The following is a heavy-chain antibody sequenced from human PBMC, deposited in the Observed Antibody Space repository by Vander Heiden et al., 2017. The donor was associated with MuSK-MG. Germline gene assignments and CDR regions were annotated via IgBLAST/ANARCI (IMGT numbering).Heavy chain of an antibody. J-gene: IGHJ4*02. CDR3: ARADHSWLTDY. D-gene: IGHD3-22*01. Sequence: QLQLVQSGAEVKKPGASVKVSCKAPGSTFTVYYMHCVRQAPGQGLEWMGWINPNSGGTNYAQKFQGRVTMTRDTSISTAYMELSRRRSDDTAVYYCARADHSWLTDYWGQGTLVTVSS. V-gene: IGHV1-2*02. CDR2: INPNSGGT. CDR1: GSTFTVYY.